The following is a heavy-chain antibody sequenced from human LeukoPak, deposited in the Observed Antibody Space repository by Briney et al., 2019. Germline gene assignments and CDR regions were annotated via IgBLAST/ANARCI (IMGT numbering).Heavy chain of an antibody. D-gene: IGHD3-22*01. J-gene: IGHJ4*02. V-gene: IGHV4-39*07. CDR2: IYYSGST. CDR1: GGSISSSSYY. Sequence: SETLSLTCTVSGGSISSSSYYWGWIRQPPGKVLEWIGCIYYSGSTYYNPSLKSRVTISVDTSKNQFSLKLSSVTAADTAVYYCASLYYYDSSAHFDYWGQGTLVTVSS. CDR3: ASLYYYDSSAHFDY.